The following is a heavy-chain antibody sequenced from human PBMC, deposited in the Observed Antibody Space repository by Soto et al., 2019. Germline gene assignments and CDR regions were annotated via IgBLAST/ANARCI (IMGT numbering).Heavy chain of an antibody. Sequence: HGGSLRLSCAASGFTFSSYGMHWVRQAPGKGLEWVAVISYDGSNKYYADSVKGRFTISRDNSKNTLYLQMNSLRAEDTAVYYCAKEPKLTGVLDYWGQGTLVTVSS. CDR1: GFTFSSYG. CDR3: AKEPKLTGVLDY. D-gene: IGHD7-27*01. V-gene: IGHV3-30*18. CDR2: ISYDGSNK. J-gene: IGHJ4*02.